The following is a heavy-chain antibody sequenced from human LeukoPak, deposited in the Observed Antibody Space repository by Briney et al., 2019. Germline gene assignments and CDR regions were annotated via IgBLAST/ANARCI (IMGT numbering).Heavy chain of an antibody. CDR3: AKGRGTSGYFDY. Sequence: GGSLRLSCAASGFTFSSYAMSWVRQAPGKGLEWVSSISGSGGSTYYADSVKGRFTISRDNSKNTLYLQVNSLGAEDTAIYYCAKGRGTSGYFDYWGQGALVTVSS. CDR2: ISGSGGST. D-gene: IGHD3-16*01. CDR1: GFTFSSYA. J-gene: IGHJ4*02. V-gene: IGHV3-23*01.